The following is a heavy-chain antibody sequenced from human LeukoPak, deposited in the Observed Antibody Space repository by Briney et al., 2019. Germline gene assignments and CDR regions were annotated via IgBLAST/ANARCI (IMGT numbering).Heavy chain of an antibody. Sequence: SETLSLTCTVSGGSISSGGYYWNWIRQHPGKGLEWIGSIYYSGNSYYNPSLKSRVTISIDTSKDQFSLKLSSVTAADTAVYYCARGREVYDYVWGSYRSSNWFDPWGQGTLVTVSS. D-gene: IGHD3-16*02. CDR3: ARGREVYDYVWGSYRSSNWFDP. J-gene: IGHJ5*02. CDR1: GGSISSGGYY. CDR2: IYYSGNS. V-gene: IGHV4-31*03.